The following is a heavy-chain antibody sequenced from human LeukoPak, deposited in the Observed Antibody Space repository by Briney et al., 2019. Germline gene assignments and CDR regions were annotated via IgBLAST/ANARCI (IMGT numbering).Heavy chain of an antibody. D-gene: IGHD6-19*01. Sequence: ASVKVSCKASGYTFTGYYMHWVRPAPGQGLEWMGWINPNSGGTNYAQKFQGRVTMTRDTSISTAYMELSRLRSDDTAVYYCARDTSSGWAPSGWFDPWGQGTPVTVSS. CDR1: GYTFTGYY. V-gene: IGHV1-2*02. CDR2: INPNSGGT. CDR3: ARDTSSGWAPSGWFDP. J-gene: IGHJ5*02.